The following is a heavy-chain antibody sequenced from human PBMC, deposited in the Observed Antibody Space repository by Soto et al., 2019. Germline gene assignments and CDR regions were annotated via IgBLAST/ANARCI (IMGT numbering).Heavy chain of an antibody. CDR1: SASIGSCGYS. CDR3: ARAHGSGWGAFDI. Sequence: PSATLSLACAFSSASIGSCGYSWSWIRQPPGKGLEWIGYIYHSGSTYYNPSLKSRVTISVDRSKDQFSLKLSSVTAADTAVYYCARAHGSGWGAFDIWGQGTMVT. CDR2: IYHSGST. J-gene: IGHJ3*02. V-gene: IGHV4-30-2*01. D-gene: IGHD3-10*01.